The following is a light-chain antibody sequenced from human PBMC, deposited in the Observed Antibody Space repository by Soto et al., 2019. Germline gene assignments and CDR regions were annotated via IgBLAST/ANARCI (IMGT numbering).Light chain of an antibody. J-gene: IGKJ3*01. CDR2: AAS. CDR1: QSISSY. V-gene: IGKV1-39*01. CDR3: QQSFSTPPFT. Sequence: IQMTQSPSSLSASVGDRVTITCRASQSISSYLNWYQQKPGKAPKLLIFAASSLQSGVPSRFSGSGSGTDFAFTISNLQPEDFATYFCQQSFSTPPFTFGPGTKVDIK.